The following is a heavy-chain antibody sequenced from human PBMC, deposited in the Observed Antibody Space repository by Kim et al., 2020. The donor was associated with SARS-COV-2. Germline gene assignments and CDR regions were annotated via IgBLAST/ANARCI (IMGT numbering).Heavy chain of an antibody. CDR2: IYYSGST. CDR1: GGSISSGGYY. D-gene: IGHD3-10*01. CDR3: ARAMDYYGSGSSNWFDP. V-gene: IGHV4-31*03. Sequence: SETLSLTCTVSGGSISSGGYYWSWIRQHPGKGLEWIGYIYYSGSTYYNPSLKSRVTISVDTSKNQFSLKLSSVTAADTAVYYCARAMDYYGSGSSNWFDPWGQGTLVTVSS. J-gene: IGHJ5*02.